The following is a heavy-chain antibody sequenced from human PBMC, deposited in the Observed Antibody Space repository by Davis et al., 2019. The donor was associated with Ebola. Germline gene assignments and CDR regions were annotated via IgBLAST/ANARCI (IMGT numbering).Heavy chain of an antibody. CDR3: ARGLRYFDWLLSDYYGMDV. J-gene: IGHJ6*04. CDR1: GYTFTSYA. D-gene: IGHD3-9*01. CDR2: INAGNGNT. V-gene: IGHV1-3*01. Sequence: ASVKVSCKASGYTFTSYAMHWVRQAPGQRLEWMGWINAGNGNTKYSQKFQGRVTITRDTSASTAYVELSSLRSEDTAVYYCARGLRYFDWLLSDYYGMDVWGKGTTVTVSS.